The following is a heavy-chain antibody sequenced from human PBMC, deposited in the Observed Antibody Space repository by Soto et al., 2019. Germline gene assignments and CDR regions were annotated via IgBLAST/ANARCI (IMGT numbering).Heavy chain of an antibody. V-gene: IGHV3-9*01. D-gene: IGHD3-3*01. Sequence: QPGGSLRLSCAASGFTFDDYAMHWVRQAPGKGLEWVSGISWNSGSIGYADSVKGRFTISRDNAKNSLYLQMNSLRAEDTALYYCAKASRREHTIFGVVIKDPDYYYYYMDVWGKGTTVTVSS. CDR2: ISWNSGSI. CDR1: GFTFDDYA. CDR3: AKASRREHTIFGVVIKDPDYYYYYMDV. J-gene: IGHJ6*03.